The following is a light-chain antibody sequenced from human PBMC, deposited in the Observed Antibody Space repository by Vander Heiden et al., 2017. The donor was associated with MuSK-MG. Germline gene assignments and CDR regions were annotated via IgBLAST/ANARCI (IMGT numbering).Light chain of an antibody. CDR2: GAS. CDR3: QHYNNGPPST. Sequence: EIVMTQSQATLSVSPGERATLSCRASQSVSSNLTWYQQKPGQAPRLLIYGASTRATGIPARFSGSGSGTEFTLTISSLQSEDFAVYYCQHYNNGPPSTFGPGTKVDIK. J-gene: IGKJ3*01. CDR1: QSVSSN. V-gene: IGKV3-15*01.